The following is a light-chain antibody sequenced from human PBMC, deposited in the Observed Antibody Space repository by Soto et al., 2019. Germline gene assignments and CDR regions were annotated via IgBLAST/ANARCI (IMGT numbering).Light chain of an antibody. CDR2: DVT. CDR3: CSYAGDYMFV. Sequence: QSALTQPRSVSGSPGQSVAISCTGTSSDVGGYNYVSWYQQHPGKAPKLIIYDVTKRPSGVPDRFSGSSSGNTASLTISGLQAEDEADYFCCSYAGDYMFVFGTGTKVTVL. V-gene: IGLV2-11*01. CDR1: SSDVGGYNY. J-gene: IGLJ1*01.